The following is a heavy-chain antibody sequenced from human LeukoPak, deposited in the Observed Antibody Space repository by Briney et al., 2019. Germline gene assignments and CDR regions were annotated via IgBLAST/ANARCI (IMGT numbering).Heavy chain of an antibody. CDR3: AKASCGGDCYPYYFDY. CDR1: GFTFSSYW. Sequence: PGGSLRLSCAASGFTFSSYWMSWVRQAPGKGLEWVSSVSVSGGSTNYADSVRGRFTISRDNSKNTLYQQMNSLRAEDTAVYYCAKASCGGDCYPYYFDYWGQGTLVTVSS. CDR2: VSVSGGST. J-gene: IGHJ4*02. D-gene: IGHD2-21*02. V-gene: IGHV3-23*01.